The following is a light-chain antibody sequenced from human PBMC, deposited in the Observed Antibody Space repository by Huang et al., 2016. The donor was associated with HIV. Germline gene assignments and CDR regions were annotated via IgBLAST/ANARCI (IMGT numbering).Light chain of an antibody. CDR1: QSVLYSSNSKNY. J-gene: IGKJ1*01. CDR3: QQYYRLPQT. V-gene: IGKV4-1*01. CDR2: WAS. Sequence: DIVMTQSPDSLTVSLGERATIKCRSSQSVLYSSNSKNYLAWFQQKPGRAPRLLIYWASAREYGVPDRFSGSGSGTDFTLTIDRLEAEDAAIYYCQQYYRLPQTFGQGTRVEIK.